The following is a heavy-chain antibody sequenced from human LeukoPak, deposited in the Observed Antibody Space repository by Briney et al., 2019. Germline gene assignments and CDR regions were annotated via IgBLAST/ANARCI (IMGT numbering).Heavy chain of an antibody. Sequence: ASVEVSCKASGYTFTSYDINWVRQATGQGLEWMGWMNPNSGNTGYAQKFQGRVTITRNTSISTAYMELSSLRSEDTAVYYCARGSGGTYYDFWSGYPAGNNWFDPWGQGTLVTVSS. J-gene: IGHJ5*02. CDR1: GYTFTSYD. CDR2: MNPNSGNT. CDR3: ARGSGGTYYDFWSGYPAGNNWFDP. V-gene: IGHV1-8*03. D-gene: IGHD3-3*01.